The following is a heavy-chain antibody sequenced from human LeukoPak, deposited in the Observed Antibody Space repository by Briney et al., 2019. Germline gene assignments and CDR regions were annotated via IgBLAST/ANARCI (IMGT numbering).Heavy chain of an antibody. CDR3: AREVLRYFDWPLHY. J-gene: IGHJ4*02. Sequence: GASVKVSCKASGYTFTSYGISWVRQAPGQGLEWMGWISAYNGNTNYAQKLQGRVTMTTDTSTSTAYMELRSLRSDDTAVYYCAREVLRYFDWPLHYWGQGTLVTVSS. CDR1: GYTFTSYG. V-gene: IGHV1-18*01. D-gene: IGHD3-9*01. CDR2: ISAYNGNT.